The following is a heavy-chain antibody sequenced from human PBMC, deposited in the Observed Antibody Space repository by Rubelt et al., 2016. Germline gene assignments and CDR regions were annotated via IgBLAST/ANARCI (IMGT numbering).Heavy chain of an antibody. Sequence: VQLLESGGGVVQPGRSLRLSCAASGFTFNIYAIHWVRQAPDKGLEWVAVISYDGTNKYYADSVKGRFTISRDNSKNTLYLQMNSLRTEDTSEYYCAEANNVDTAMMTWGQGTLVTVSS. CDR1: GFTFNIYA. J-gene: IGHJ5*02. D-gene: IGHD5-18*01. CDR2: ISYDGTNK. CDR3: AEANNVDTAMMT. V-gene: IGHV3-30*18.